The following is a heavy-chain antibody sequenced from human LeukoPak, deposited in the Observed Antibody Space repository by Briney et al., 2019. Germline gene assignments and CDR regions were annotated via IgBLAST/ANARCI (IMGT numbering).Heavy chain of an antibody. Sequence: VGSLRLSCAGSGFTFTDYWMNWVRQAPGKGLEWVASIRQDGGEKSYVDSVKGRFTISRDNTKSSLYLQINSLRAEDTAVYYCARDGTAAGLYFDLWGQGTLVTVSS. J-gene: IGHJ4*01. CDR1: GFTFTDYW. CDR2: IRQDGGEK. CDR3: ARDGTAAGLYFDL. D-gene: IGHD6-13*01. V-gene: IGHV3-7*01.